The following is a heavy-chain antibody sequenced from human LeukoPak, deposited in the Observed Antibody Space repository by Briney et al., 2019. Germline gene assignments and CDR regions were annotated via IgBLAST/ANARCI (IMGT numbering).Heavy chain of an antibody. V-gene: IGHV1-2*02. CDR1: GYTFTGYY. CDR3: ARFWVFGVVYI. D-gene: IGHD3-3*01. J-gene: IGHJ3*02. CDR2: INPNSGGR. Sequence: ASVKVSCKASGYTFTGYYMHWVRHAPGQGVEWMGWINPNSGGRNYAQKFQGRVTMTRDTSISTAYMELSRLRSDDTAVYYCARFWVFGVVYIWGQGTMVTVSS.